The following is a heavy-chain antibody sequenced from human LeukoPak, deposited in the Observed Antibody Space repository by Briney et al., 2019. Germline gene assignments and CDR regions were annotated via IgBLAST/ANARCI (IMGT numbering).Heavy chain of an antibody. D-gene: IGHD6-13*01. CDR2: ISSSSYI. Sequence: GGSLRLSCAASGFTFSSYSMNWVRQAPGKGLEWVSSISSSSYIYYADSVKGRFTISRDNAKNSLYLQMNSLRAEDTAVYYCASRVSSSWYKVYWSQGTLVTVSS. J-gene: IGHJ4*02. CDR3: ASRVSSSWYKVY. V-gene: IGHV3-21*01. CDR1: GFTFSSYS.